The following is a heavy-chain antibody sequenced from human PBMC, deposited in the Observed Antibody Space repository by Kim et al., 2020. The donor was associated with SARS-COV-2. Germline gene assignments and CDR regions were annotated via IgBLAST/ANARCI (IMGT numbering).Heavy chain of an antibody. Sequence: YYADSVKGRFTISRDNAKTSLYLQMNSLRAEDTAVYYCARDFSIVGVHYWGQGTLVTVSS. V-gene: IGHV3-48*04. D-gene: IGHD1-26*01. CDR3: ARDFSIVGVHY. J-gene: IGHJ4*02.